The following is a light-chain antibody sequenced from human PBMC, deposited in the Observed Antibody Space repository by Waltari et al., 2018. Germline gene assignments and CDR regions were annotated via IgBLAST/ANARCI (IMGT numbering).Light chain of an antibody. V-gene: IGKV3-20*01. CDR3: QHYLRLPVT. J-gene: IGKJ1*01. CDR1: QSVSRS. Sequence: EIVLTQSPGPLSLSLGERATVSCRTSQSVSRSLAWYQQKPGQAPRLLIYGASTRATGIPDRFSGSGSGTDVSLTISRLEPDDFAVYYCQHYLRLPVTFGQGTTVEI. CDR2: GAS.